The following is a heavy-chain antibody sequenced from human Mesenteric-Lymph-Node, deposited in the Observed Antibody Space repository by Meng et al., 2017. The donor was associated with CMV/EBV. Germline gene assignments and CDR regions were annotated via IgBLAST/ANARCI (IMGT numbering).Heavy chain of an antibody. CDR1: GFTFSDYY. V-gene: IGHV4-38-2*01. CDR3: DGYCSSTSCRKSFDY. CDR2: IYYSGST. D-gene: IGHD2-2*01. J-gene: IGHJ4*02. Sequence: GSLRLSCAASGFTFSDYYMSWIRQAPGKGLEWIGSIYYSGSTYYNPSLKSRVTISVDTSKNQFSLKLSSVTAADTAVYYCDGYCSSTSCRKSFDYWGQGTLVTVSS.